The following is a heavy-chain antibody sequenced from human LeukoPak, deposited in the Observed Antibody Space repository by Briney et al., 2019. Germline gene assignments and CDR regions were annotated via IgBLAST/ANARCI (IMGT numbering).Heavy chain of an antibody. J-gene: IGHJ6*04. D-gene: IGHD2-2*01. CDR1: GFTFSSYS. CDR3: ARDRYWDIVVVPAAQYYYYGMDV. V-gene: IGHV3-21*01. Sequence: GGSLRLSCAASGFTFSSYSMNWVRQAPGKGLEWVSSISSSSSYIYYADSVKGRFTISRDNAKNSLYPQMNSLRAEDTAVYYCARDRYWDIVVVPAAQYYYYGMDVWGKGTTVTVSS. CDR2: ISSSSSYI.